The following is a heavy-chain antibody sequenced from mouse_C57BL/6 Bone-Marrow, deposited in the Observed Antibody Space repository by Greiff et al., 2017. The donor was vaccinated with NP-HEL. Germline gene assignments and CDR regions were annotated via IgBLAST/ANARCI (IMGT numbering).Heavy chain of an antibody. CDR3: ARERGLRRRSWFAY. J-gene: IGHJ3*01. CDR2: INPYNGGT. D-gene: IGHD2-4*01. V-gene: IGHV1-19*01. Sequence: VQLKQSGPVLVKPGASVKMSCKASGYTFTDYYMNWVKQSHGKSLEWIGVINPYNGGTSYNQKFKGKATLTVDKSSSTAYMELNSLTSEDSAVYYCARERGLRRRSWFAYWGQGTLVTVSA. CDR1: GYTFTDYY.